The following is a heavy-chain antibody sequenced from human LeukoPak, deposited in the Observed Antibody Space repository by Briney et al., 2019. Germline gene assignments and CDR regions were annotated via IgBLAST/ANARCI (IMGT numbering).Heavy chain of an antibody. CDR2: INPNSGGT. CDR1: GYTFTRYY. J-gene: IGHJ4*02. D-gene: IGHD3-3*01. V-gene: IGHV1-2*06. CDR3: ARGEGDRLWSGYYHSY. Sequence: ASVKVSCKASGYTFTRYYMHWVRQAPGQGLEWMGRINPNSGGTNYAQKFQGRVTMTRDTSISTAYMELSRLRSDDTAVYYCARGEGDRLWSGYYHSYWGQGTLVTVSS.